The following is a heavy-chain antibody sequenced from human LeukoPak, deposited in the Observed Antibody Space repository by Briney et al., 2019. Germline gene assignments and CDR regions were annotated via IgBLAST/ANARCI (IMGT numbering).Heavy chain of an antibody. CDR3: ARDWNGDYCFED. Sequence: GGSLRLSCAASGFTVSSNYMSWVRQAPGKGLEWVSVISSSGNTYYADSVKGRFTISRDNSKNTLYLQMNNLRADDTAVYHCARDWNGDYCFEDWGQGTLVTVSP. CDR2: ISSSGNT. J-gene: IGHJ4*02. V-gene: IGHV3-66*03. CDR1: GFTVSSNY. D-gene: IGHD4-17*01.